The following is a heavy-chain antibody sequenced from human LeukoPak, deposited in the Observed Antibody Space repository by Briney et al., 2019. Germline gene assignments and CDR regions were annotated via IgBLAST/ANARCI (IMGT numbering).Heavy chain of an antibody. CDR2: ISGSGGST. D-gene: IGHD6-6*01. Sequence: PGGSLRLSCAASGFTFSSYAMSWVRQAPGKGLEWVSAISGSGGSTYYADSVKGRFTISRDNSKNSLYLQMNSLRAEDTAVYYCARVEQLPYYYYYGMDVWGQGTTVTVSS. J-gene: IGHJ6*02. CDR3: ARVEQLPYYYYYGMDV. CDR1: GFTFSSYA. V-gene: IGHV3-23*01.